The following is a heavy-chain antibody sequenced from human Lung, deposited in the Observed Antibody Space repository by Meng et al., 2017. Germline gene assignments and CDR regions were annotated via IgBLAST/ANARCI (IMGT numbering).Heavy chain of an antibody. J-gene: IGHJ4*02. Sequence: EVQLGVAGGDLRQPGKSLRISCAASGFTVSGNYMTWVRQAPGKGLEWVSLIYGDGSTLYADSVKGRFTISRDNSKNTVYLQMNSLRVEDTAVYHCAGRVMGAAAYDFWGQGTLVTVSS. V-gene: IGHV3-53*01. D-gene: IGHD6-13*01. CDR3: AGRVMGAAAYDF. CDR1: GFTVSGNY. CDR2: IYGDGST.